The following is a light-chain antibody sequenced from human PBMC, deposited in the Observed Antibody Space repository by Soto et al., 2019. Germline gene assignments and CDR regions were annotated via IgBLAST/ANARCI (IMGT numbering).Light chain of an antibody. CDR1: SSTFGAGLS. Sequence: QSVLTQPPSVSGSPGQRVTISCTGSSSTFGAGLSVHWYQQLPGTAPKLLIYSEFNRHSGVPARFSGSKSGTSASLAITGLQADDEADYYCQAYDNSLRGWVFGGGTKLTVL. CDR3: QAYDNSLRGWV. CDR2: SEF. J-gene: IGLJ3*02. V-gene: IGLV1-40*01.